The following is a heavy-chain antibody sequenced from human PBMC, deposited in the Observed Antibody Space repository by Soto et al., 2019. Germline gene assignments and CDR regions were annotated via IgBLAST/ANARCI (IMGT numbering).Heavy chain of an antibody. D-gene: IGHD3-22*01. CDR3: ARAAYYYDSSGYYPGGY. V-gene: IGHV1-69*02. CDR1: GGTFSSYT. CDR2: IIPILGIA. Sequence: SVKVSCKASGGTFSSYTISWVRQAPGQGLEWMGRIIPILGIANYAQKFQGRVTITADKSTSTAYMELSSLRSEDTAVYYCARAAYYYDSSGYYPGGYWGQGSLVTVSS. J-gene: IGHJ4*02.